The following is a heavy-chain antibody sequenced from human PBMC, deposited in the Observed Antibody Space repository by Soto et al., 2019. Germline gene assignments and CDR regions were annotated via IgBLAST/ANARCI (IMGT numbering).Heavy chain of an antibody. CDR2: IYYSGST. Sequence: SLTCTVSGGSISSSSYYWGWIRQPPGKGLEWIGSIYYSGSTYYNPSLQSRVTISVDTSKNQFSLKLSSVTAADTAVYYCARHTDTAMVTCWGYYAMDVWGQGTTVTVSS. CDR3: ARHTDTAMVTCWGYYAMDV. D-gene: IGHD5-18*01. CDR1: GGSISSSSYY. V-gene: IGHV4-39*01. J-gene: IGHJ6*02.